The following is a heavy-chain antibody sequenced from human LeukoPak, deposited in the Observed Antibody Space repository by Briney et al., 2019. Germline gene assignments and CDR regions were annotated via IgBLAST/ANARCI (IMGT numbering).Heavy chain of an antibody. D-gene: IGHD3-10*01. CDR1: GGSISSSYW. V-gene: IGHV4-4*02. J-gene: IGHJ5*02. CDR2: VYHSGST. CDR3: ARDSGTTGEVKFDP. Sequence: SETLSLTCAVSGGSISSSYWWSWVRQPPGKGLEWIGEVYHSGSTNYYPSLKSRVTISIEKSKNQFSLKLMSVTAADTAVYYCARDSGTTGEVKFDPWGQGTLVTVSS.